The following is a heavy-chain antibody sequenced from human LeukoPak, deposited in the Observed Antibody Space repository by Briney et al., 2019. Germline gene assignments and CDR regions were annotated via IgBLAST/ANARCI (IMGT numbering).Heavy chain of an antibody. J-gene: IGHJ3*02. CDR2: IVVGSGNT. V-gene: IGHV1-58*02. CDR1: GLTFTSSA. D-gene: IGHD5-18*01. Sequence: SVKVSCKASGLTFTSSAMQWVRQARGQRLEWIGWIVVGSGNTNYAQKFQERVTITRDMSTSTAYMELSSLRSEDTAVYYCAAAVGYSYGHDAFDIWGQGTMVTVSS. CDR3: AAAVGYSYGHDAFDI.